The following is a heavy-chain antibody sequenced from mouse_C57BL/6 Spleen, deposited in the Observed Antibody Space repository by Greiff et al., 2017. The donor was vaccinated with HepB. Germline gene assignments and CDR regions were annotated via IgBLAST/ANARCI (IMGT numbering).Heavy chain of an antibody. D-gene: IGHD1-2*01. CDR1: GYTFTDYY. J-gene: IGHJ1*03. CDR3: ARGGRITTANFDV. V-gene: IGHV1-26*01. CDR2: INPNNGGT. Sequence: EVQLQQSGPELVKPGASVKISCKASGYTFTDYYMNWVKQSHGKSLEWIGEINPNNGGTSYNQKFKGKATLTVDKSSSTAYMELRSLTSEDSAVYYCARGGRITTANFDVWGTGTTVTVSS.